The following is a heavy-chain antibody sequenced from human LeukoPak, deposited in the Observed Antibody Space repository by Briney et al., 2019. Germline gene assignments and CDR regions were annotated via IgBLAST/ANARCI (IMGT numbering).Heavy chain of an antibody. V-gene: IGHV4-34*01. D-gene: IGHD1-26*01. CDR1: GGSFSGYY. J-gene: IGHJ4*02. CDR3: ARDRTIVGATLSDY. CDR2: INHSGST. Sequence: PSETLSLTCAVYGGSFSGYYWSWIRQPPGKGLEWIGEINHSGSTNYNPSLKSRVTISVDTSKNQFSLKLSSVTAADTAVYYCARDRTIVGATLSDYWGQGTLVTVSS.